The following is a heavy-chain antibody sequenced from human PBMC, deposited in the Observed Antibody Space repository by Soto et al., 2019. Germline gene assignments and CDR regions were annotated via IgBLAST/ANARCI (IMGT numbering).Heavy chain of an antibody. J-gene: IGHJ4*02. V-gene: IGHV3-33*01. CDR3: AREGPYYDYIWGSGHLDY. CDR2: IWYDGSNK. CDR1: GFTFSSYG. D-gene: IGHD3-16*01. Sequence: QVQLVESGGGVVQPGRSLRLSCAASGFTFSSYGMHWVRQAPGKGLEWVAVIWYDGSNKYYADSVKGRFTISRDNSKNTLYLQMNSLRAEDTAVYYCAREGPYYDYIWGSGHLDYWGQGTLVTVSS.